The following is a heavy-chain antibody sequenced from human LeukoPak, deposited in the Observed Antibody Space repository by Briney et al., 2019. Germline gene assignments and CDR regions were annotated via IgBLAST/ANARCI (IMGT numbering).Heavy chain of an antibody. J-gene: IGHJ4*02. CDR2: IGGRGGST. CDR3: AKTQNPLTGSCYSC. V-gene: IGHV3-23*01. D-gene: IGHD2-15*01. CDR1: GFTFSSFT. Sequence: PGGSLRLSCAASGFTFSSFTMTWVRQAPGKGLEWVSAIGGRGGSTYYADSVKGRFTISRDNSKNTLYLQMNSLRAEDTAVYYCAKTQNPLTGSCYSCWGQGTLVTVSS.